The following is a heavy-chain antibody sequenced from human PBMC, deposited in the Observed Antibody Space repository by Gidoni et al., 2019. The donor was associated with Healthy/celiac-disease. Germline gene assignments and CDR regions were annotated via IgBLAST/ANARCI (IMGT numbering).Heavy chain of an antibody. J-gene: IGHJ4*02. V-gene: IGHV3-11*05. D-gene: IGHD4-17*01. CDR3: AREDGDYQGYLDY. CDR2: ISSSSSYT. Sequence: QVQLVESGGGLVKPGGSLRLSCAASGFPFSDYYMSWIRQAPGKGLEWVSYISSSSSYTNYADSVKGRFTISRDNAKNSLYLQMNSLRAEDTAVYYCAREDGDYQGYLDYWGQGTLVTVSS. CDR1: GFPFSDYY.